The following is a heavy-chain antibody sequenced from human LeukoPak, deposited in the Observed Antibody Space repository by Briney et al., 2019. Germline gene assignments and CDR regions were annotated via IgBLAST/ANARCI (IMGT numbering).Heavy chain of an antibody. V-gene: IGHV1-46*01. CDR2: INPSGGST. CDR1: GYTFTSYY. Sequence: ASVKVSCKASGYTFTSYYMHWVRQAPGQGLEWMGIINPSGGSTSYAQKFQGRVTMTRDMSTSTDYMELGSLRSEDTAIYYCARDNSVGDNAWWFDPWGQGTLVTVSS. CDR3: ARDNSVGDNAWWFDP. J-gene: IGHJ5*02. D-gene: IGHD1-26*01.